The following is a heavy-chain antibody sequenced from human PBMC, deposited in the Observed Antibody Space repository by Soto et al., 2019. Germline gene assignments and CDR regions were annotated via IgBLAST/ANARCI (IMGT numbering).Heavy chain of an antibody. Sequence: QVQLVQSGAEVKKPGASVKVSCKASGYTFTSYGISWVRQAPGQGLEWMGWISAYNGNTNYAQKLQGRVTMTTDTSTSTAYMELRSLRSDDTAVYYCAREAEGFEYGDYLGNYYYYGMDVWGQGTTVTVSS. CDR3: AREAEGFEYGDYLGNYYYYGMDV. J-gene: IGHJ6*02. CDR2: ISAYNGNT. V-gene: IGHV1-18*04. CDR1: GYTFTSYG. D-gene: IGHD4-17*01.